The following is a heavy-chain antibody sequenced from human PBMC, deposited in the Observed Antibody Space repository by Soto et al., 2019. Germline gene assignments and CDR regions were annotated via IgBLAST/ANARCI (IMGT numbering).Heavy chain of an antibody. CDR1: GGSISSSSYY. D-gene: IGHD3-22*01. J-gene: IGHJ6*02. CDR3: AKYYFDSTGSHYYYYGMDV. CDR2: VSYSGST. V-gene: IGHV4-39*01. Sequence: PSETLSLTCSVSGGSISSSSYYWGWIRQPPGKGLEWIGSVSYSGSTYYNPSLKSRVTISVDTSKNQLSLKLSSVTAADTAVYYCAKYYFDSTGSHYYYYGMDVWGQGTSVTVSS.